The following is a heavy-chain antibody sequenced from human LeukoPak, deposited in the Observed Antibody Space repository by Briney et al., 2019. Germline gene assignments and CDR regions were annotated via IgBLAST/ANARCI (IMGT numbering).Heavy chain of an antibody. CDR3: ARERRTRLIDY. D-gene: IGHD4/OR15-4a*01. V-gene: IGHV3-30-3*01. CDR1: GFTFSTYA. Sequence: GGSLRLSCAASGFTFSTYAMNWVRQAPGKGLEWVAVISYDGSNKYYADSVKGRFTISRDNSKNTLYLQMNSLRAEDTAVYYCARERRTRLIDYWGLGTLVTVSS. J-gene: IGHJ4*02. CDR2: ISYDGSNK.